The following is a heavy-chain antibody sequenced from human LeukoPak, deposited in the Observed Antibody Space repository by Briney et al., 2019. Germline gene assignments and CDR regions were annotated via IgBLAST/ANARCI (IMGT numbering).Heavy chain of an antibody. CDR3: ARERGSGSYHPFDP. CDR2: IKQDGTEK. CDR1: GFSFSSYW. D-gene: IGHD3-10*01. Sequence: PGGSLRLSWVASGFSFSSYWMSWVRQAPGGGLEWVANIKQDGTEKTYVDSVKGRFTIYRANAKNSLYLQMNSLRAEDTAVYYCARERGSGSYHPFDPWGQGTLATVPS. J-gene: IGHJ5*02. V-gene: IGHV3-7*01.